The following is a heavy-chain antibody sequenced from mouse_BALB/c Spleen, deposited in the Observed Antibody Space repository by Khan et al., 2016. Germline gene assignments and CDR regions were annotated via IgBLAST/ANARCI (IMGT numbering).Heavy chain of an antibody. D-gene: IGHD1-1*01. V-gene: IGHV3-2*02. J-gene: IGHJ4*01. Sequence: EVQLQESGPGLVKPSQSLSLTCTFTGYSITSDYAWNWIRQFPGNRLEWMGYISYSGSTSYNPSLKSRISITRDTSKTQFFLQLTSVPSEDTATCYCARSDYGDKDASDYWGQGTSGTVSS. CDR2: ISYSGST. CDR1: GYSITSDYA. CDR3: ARSDYGDKDASDY.